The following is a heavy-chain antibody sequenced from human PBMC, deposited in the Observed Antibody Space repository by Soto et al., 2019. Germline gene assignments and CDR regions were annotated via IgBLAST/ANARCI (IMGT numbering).Heavy chain of an antibody. CDR2: IYYSGSR. D-gene: IGHD7-27*01. CDR1: GGSISSSSYY. V-gene: IGHV4-39*07. Sequence: SETLSLTCTVSGGSISSSSYYWDWIRQPPGKGLEWIGNIYYSGSRYNNQSIKNQVNISVDTSNNKNSLKQSTVTAADTAVYYCARDRRSWAYWGQGTLVS. CDR3: ARDRRSWAY. J-gene: IGHJ4*02.